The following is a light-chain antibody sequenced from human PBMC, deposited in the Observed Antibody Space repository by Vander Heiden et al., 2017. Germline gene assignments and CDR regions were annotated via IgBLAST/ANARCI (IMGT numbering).Light chain of an antibody. V-gene: IGLV3-1*01. CDR2: QDS. J-gene: IGLJ1*01. CDR1: KLGDKY. CDR3: QAWDSSTYV. Sequence: SYELTQPPSVSVSPGQTASITCSGDKLGDKYACWYQQKPGQSPVLVIYQDSKRPSGIPERFSGSNSGNTATLTISGTQAVDEAYYYCQAWDSSTYVFGTGTKVTVL.